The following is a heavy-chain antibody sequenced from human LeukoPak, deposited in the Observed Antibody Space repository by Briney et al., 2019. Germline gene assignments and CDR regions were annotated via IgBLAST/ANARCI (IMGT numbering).Heavy chain of an antibody. CDR2: IIPALGLT. CDR3: ARNILTGYYEY. CDR1: GYTFTGYY. V-gene: IGHV1-69*02. D-gene: IGHD3-9*01. J-gene: IGHJ4*02. Sequence: WASVKVSCKASGYTFTGYYMHWVRQAPGQGLEWMGRIIPALGLTAYAEKFQGKVTITADKNTNTAYMELSSLKSEDTAVYFCARNILTGYYEYWGQGTLVTVSS.